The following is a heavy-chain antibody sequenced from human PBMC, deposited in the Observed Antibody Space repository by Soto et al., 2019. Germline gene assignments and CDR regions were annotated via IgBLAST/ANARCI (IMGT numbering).Heavy chain of an antibody. CDR3: VRDAGSWGY. CDR1: GFTFSSYS. D-gene: IGHD3-10*01. V-gene: IGHV3-48*02. Sequence: EVQLVESGGGLVQPGGSLRLSCVGSGFTFSSYSMDWVRQAPGKGLEWISYISSSSTTIHYADSVKGRFTISRDNAKNSLSLQMNSLRDEDTAIYYCVRDAGSWGYWGQGILVTVSS. J-gene: IGHJ4*02. CDR2: ISSSSTTI.